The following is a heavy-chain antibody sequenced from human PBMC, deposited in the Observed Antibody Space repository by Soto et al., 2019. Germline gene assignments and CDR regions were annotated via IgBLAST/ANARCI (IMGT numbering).Heavy chain of an antibody. J-gene: IGHJ6*02. V-gene: IGHV4-34*01. CDR1: GGSFSGYY. Sequence: PSETLSLTCAVYGGSFSGYYWSWIRQPPGKGLEWIGEINHSGSTNYNPSLKSRVTISVDTSKNQFSLKLSSVTAADTAVYYCASGDPTYYDFWSGYHISGMDVWGQGTTVTVSS. D-gene: IGHD3-3*01. CDR2: INHSGST. CDR3: ASGDPTYYDFWSGYHISGMDV.